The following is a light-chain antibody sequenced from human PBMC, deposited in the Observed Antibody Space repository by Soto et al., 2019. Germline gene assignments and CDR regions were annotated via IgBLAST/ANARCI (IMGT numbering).Light chain of an antibody. CDR2: TVS. CDR3: LQRKEFPWT. CDR1: QSLLRSDDGNTY. J-gene: IGKJ1*01. V-gene: IGKV2-40*01. Sequence: DIVMTQTPLSLPVTPGEPASISCRSSQSLLRSDDGNTYLDWYLHKPGQSPQLLIYTVSYRASGVPDRFSGSGSGTDFTLKISRVEAEDVGVYYWLQRKEFPWTFGQGTKVEIK.